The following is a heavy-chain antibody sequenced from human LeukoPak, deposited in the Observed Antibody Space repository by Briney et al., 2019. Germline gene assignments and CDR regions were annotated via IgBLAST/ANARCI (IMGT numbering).Heavy chain of an antibody. CDR2: IYTSGST. D-gene: IGHD6-19*01. V-gene: IGHV4-61*02. CDR3: ARHDLGCSSGWAPPHFDY. Sequence: SETLSLTCTVSGGSISSGSYYWSWIRQPAGKGLEWIGRIYTSGSTNYNPSLKSRVTISVDTSKNQFSLKLSSVTAADTAVYYCARHDLGCSSGWAPPHFDYWGQGTLVTVSS. CDR1: GGSISSGSYY. J-gene: IGHJ4*02.